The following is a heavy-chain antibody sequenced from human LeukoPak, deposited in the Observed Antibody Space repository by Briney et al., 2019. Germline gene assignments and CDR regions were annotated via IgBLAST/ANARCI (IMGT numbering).Heavy chain of an antibody. J-gene: IGHJ3*02. CDR1: GYTFTGYY. Sequence: ASVKVSCKASGYTFTGYYMHWVRQAPGQGLEWMGIINPSGGSTSYAQKFQGRVTMTRDMSTSTVYMELSSLRSEDTAVYYCAGYTARWAFDIWGQGTMVTVSS. V-gene: IGHV1-46*01. CDR3: AGYTARWAFDI. D-gene: IGHD5-18*01. CDR2: INPSGGST.